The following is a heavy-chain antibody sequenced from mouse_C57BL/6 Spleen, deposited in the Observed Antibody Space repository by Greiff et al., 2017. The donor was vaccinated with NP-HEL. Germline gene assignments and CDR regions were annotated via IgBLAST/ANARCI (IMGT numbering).Heavy chain of an antibody. CDR3: ARIGGHWYFDV. CDR2: IWSGGST. J-gene: IGHJ1*03. V-gene: IGHV2-2*01. D-gene: IGHD3-3*01. CDR1: GFSLTSYG. Sequence: QVQLQQSGPGLVQPSQSLSITCTVSGFSLTSYGVHWVRQSPGKGLEWLGVIWSGGSTDYNAAFISRLSISKDNSKSQVFFKMNSLQADDTAIYYCARIGGHWYFDVWGTGTTVTVSS.